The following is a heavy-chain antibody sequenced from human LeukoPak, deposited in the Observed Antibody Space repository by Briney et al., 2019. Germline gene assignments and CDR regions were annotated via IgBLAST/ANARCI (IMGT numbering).Heavy chain of an antibody. J-gene: IGHJ6*03. Sequence: PGGSLGLSCAASGFTLSTYGMHWVRQAPGKGLEWVAFIRYDAINKYYADSVKGRFTISRDNSRNTLYLQMNSLRAEDTALYYCAKDGDTVSGTYYFDMDVWGKGTTVTISS. CDR2: IRYDAINK. V-gene: IGHV3-30*02. CDR3: AKDGDTVSGTYYFDMDV. CDR1: GFTLSTYG. D-gene: IGHD1-26*01.